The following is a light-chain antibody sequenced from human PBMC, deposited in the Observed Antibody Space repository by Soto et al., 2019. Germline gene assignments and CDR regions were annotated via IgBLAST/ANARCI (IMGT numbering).Light chain of an antibody. V-gene: IGKV1-5*03. Sequence: DIQMTQSPSTLSGSVGDRVTITCRASQTISSWLAWYQQKPGKAPKLLIYKASTLKSGVPSRFSGSGSGTEFTLTISSLQPDDFATYYCQQYNSYPFTFGPGTKVDSK. J-gene: IGKJ3*01. CDR3: QQYNSYPFT. CDR1: QTISSW. CDR2: KAS.